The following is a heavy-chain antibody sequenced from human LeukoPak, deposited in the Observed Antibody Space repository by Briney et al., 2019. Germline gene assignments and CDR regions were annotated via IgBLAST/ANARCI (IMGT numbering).Heavy chain of an antibody. CDR3: AKYVWGSYPTFEDY. D-gene: IGHD3-16*02. CDR1: GGSNSSYY. Sequence: PSETLSLTCTVSGGSNSSYYWSWIRQPPGKGLEWIGYISYSGSTNYNPSLKSRVTISVDTSKNQFSLKLSSVTAADTAVYYCAKYVWGSYPTFEDYWGQGTLVTVSS. V-gene: IGHV4-59*01. J-gene: IGHJ4*02. CDR2: ISYSGST.